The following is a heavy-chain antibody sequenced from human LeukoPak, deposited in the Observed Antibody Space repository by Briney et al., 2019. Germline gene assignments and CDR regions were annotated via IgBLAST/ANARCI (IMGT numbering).Heavy chain of an antibody. D-gene: IGHD3-3*01. Sequence: SETLSLTCTVSGGSISSYYWNWIRQPAGKGLEWIGRIYTSGSTNYNPSLKSRVTMSVDTSKNQFSLKLSSVTAADTAVYYCARTPFWSGYYTGYMDVWGKGTTVTVSS. CDR1: GGSISSYY. CDR2: IYTSGST. CDR3: ARTPFWSGYYTGYMDV. J-gene: IGHJ6*03. V-gene: IGHV4-4*07.